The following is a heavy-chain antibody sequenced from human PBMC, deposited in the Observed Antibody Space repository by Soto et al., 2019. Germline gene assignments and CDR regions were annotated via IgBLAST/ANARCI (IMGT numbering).Heavy chain of an antibody. V-gene: IGHV3-33*01. J-gene: IGHJ4*02. CDR3: ARWGIAAGDY. Sequence: QVQLVESGGGVVQPGRSLRLSCAASGFTFSSYGMHWVRQAPGKGLEWVAVIWYDGSNKYYADSVKGRFTISRDNSKNALYLQMNCRRAEGTAVYYCARWGIAAGDYWGQGTLVTVSS. CDR2: IWYDGSNK. D-gene: IGHD6-13*01. CDR1: GFTFSSYG.